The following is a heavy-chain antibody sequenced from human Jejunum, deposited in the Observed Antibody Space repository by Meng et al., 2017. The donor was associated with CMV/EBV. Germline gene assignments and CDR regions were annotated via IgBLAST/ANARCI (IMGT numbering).Heavy chain of an antibody. Sequence: QLVPSGGMVKNPGAQVNASYKTSSYTCTNSGITWVRQAPGQGLEWMGWISAYNGNTNYAQTLQGRLTMTTDTSTSTAYMELRSLRSDDTAVYYCARVEVGITSGDYWGQGTLVTVSS. J-gene: IGHJ4*02. D-gene: IGHD1-26*01. CDR1: SYTCTNSG. V-gene: IGHV1-18*01. CDR3: ARVEVGITSGDY. CDR2: ISAYNGNT.